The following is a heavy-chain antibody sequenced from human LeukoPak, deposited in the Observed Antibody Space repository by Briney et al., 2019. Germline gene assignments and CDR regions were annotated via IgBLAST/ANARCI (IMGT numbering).Heavy chain of an antibody. CDR3: ARQHDSYHYYYVDV. Sequence: PSETLSLTCAVSGYSISSGYYWIWIRQPPGKGLEWIGSLYHSDSIYYNPSLESRVTMSVDTSKNQFSLKLSFVTAADTAVYYWARQHDSYHYYYVDVWGTGTTVTVSS. V-gene: IGHV4-38-2*01. J-gene: IGHJ6*03. CDR2: LYHSDSI. CDR1: GYSISSGYY. D-gene: IGHD6-13*01.